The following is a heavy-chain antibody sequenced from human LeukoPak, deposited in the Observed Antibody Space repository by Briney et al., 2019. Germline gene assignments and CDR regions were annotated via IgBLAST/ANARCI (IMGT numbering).Heavy chain of an antibody. J-gene: IGHJ6*03. V-gene: IGHV4-34*01. Sequence: SETLSLTCAVYGGSFSGYYWSWIRQPPGKGLEWIGEINHSGSTNYNPSLKSRVTISVDTSKNQFSLKLTSMTAADTAVYYCATTFFDSYYYYYMDVWGKGTTVTVSS. CDR3: ATTFFDSYYYYYMDV. D-gene: IGHD3-22*01. CDR2: INHSGST. CDR1: GGSFSGYY.